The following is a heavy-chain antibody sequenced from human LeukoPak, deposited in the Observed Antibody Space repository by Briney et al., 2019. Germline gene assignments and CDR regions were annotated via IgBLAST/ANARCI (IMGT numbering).Heavy chain of an antibody. J-gene: IGHJ4*02. D-gene: IGHD3-10*01. Sequence: GGSLRLSCAASGFTFSSYAMSWVRQAPGKGLEWVSAISGSGGSTYYADSVKGRFTISRDNSKNTLYLQMNSLRAEDTAVYYCAKGPDLFGNRGVRGGYYFDYWGQGTLVTVSS. CDR2: ISGSGGST. CDR1: GFTFSSYA. V-gene: IGHV3-23*01. CDR3: AKGPDLFGNRGVRGGYYFDY.